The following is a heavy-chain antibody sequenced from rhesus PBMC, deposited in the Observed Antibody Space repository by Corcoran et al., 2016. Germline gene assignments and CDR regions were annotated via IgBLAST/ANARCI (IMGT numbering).Heavy chain of an antibody. V-gene: IGHV1-111*02. Sequence: EVQLVQSGAEVKKPGASVKISCKASGYTFTDYYLHWVRQAPRKGLEWMGRVNPEAGEAIHAQKFQDRVTITADTFTDTVYMALSSLRSEDTAVYYCARGGPDYGSNYGLDSWGQGVVVTVSS. CDR3: ARGGPDYGSNYGLDS. D-gene: IGHD4-4*01. CDR2: VNPEAGEA. CDR1: GYTFTDYY. J-gene: IGHJ6*01.